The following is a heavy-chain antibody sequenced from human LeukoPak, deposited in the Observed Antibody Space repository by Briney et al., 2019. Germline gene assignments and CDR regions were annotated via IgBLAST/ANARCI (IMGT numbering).Heavy chain of an antibody. V-gene: IGHV3-7*01. Sequence: GGSLRLSCVASGFIFSSYWMSWVRQAPGKGLEWVANIKDDGNEEYYLDSVKGRFTIFRDNAKNSLYLQMNSLRAEDTAMYYCARDPYLDAFDMWGQGTMVTVSS. CDR3: ARDPYLDAFDM. CDR1: GFIFSSYW. J-gene: IGHJ3*02. D-gene: IGHD3-16*01. CDR2: IKDDGNEE.